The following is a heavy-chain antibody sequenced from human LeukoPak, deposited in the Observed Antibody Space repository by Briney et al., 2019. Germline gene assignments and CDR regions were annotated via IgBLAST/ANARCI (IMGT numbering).Heavy chain of an antibody. CDR1: GSTFSSYA. V-gene: IGHV3-23*01. J-gene: IGHJ3*02. CDR2: ISISGAST. D-gene: IGHD5-18*01. Sequence: PGWSLRLSCTASGSTFSSYAMTWVRQAPTKGLEYVSGISISGASTYYADSVKGRFTISRDNSKNTLYLQMNSLRAEDTAVYYCAKVIDSYGQGDIWGQGTMVTVSS. CDR3: AKVIDSYGQGDI.